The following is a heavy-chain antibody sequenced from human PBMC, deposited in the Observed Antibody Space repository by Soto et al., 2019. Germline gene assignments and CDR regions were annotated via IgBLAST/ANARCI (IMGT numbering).Heavy chain of an antibody. J-gene: IGHJ5*02. Sequence: PSETLSLTCVVYCGSFSGYYWSWILHSPGKGLEWIGGINHRGSTNYNPSLESRVTISVDTSKNQFSLKLPSVTAADTAMYYCARDGFCTSTTCRVGNWFDPWGQGTLVTVSS. CDR2: INHRGST. V-gene: IGHV4-34*01. D-gene: IGHD2-2*01. CDR3: ARDGFCTSTTCRVGNWFDP. CDR1: CGSFSGYY.